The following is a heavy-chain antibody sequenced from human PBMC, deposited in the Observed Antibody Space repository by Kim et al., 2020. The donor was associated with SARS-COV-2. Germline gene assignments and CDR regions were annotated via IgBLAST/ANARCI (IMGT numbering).Heavy chain of an antibody. J-gene: IGHJ4*02. Sequence: SETLSLTCTVSGGSISSSSSYWDWIRQPPGKGLEWIGSIYYSGSAYYNPSLKSRVTISVDTSKNQSSLKLSSVTAADTAVYYCARQKQWLAPLDYWGQGTLVTVSS. V-gene: IGHV4-39*01. CDR2: IYYSGSA. D-gene: IGHD6-19*01. CDR3: ARQKQWLAPLDY. CDR1: GGSISSSSSY.